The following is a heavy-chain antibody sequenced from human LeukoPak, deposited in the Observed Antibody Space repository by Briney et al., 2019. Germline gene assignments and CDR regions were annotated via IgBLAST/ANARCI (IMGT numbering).Heavy chain of an antibody. V-gene: IGHV3-15*01. J-gene: IGHJ4*02. Sequence: GGSLRLSCAASGFTFSNAWMSWVRQAPGKGLEWVGRIKSKTGGGTTDYAAPVKGRFTISRGDSKNTLYLQMNSLKTEDTAVYYCTTGYSGYDQPGAYWGQGTLVTVSS. D-gene: IGHD5-12*01. CDR1: GFTFSNAW. CDR3: TTGYSGYDQPGAY. CDR2: IKSKTGGGTT.